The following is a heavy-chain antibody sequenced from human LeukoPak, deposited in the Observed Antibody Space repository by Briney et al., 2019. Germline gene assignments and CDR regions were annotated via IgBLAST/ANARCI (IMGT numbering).Heavy chain of an antibody. CDR3: ARDREWGYSYGSNWFDP. Sequence: GGSLRLSCAASGFTFSSYAMSWVRQAPGKGLEWVSAISGSGGSTYYADSVKGRFTISRDNSKNTLYLQMNSLRAEDTAVYYCARDREWGYSYGSNWFDPWGQGTLVTVSS. CDR1: GFTFSSYA. CDR2: ISGSGGST. D-gene: IGHD5-18*01. V-gene: IGHV3-23*01. J-gene: IGHJ5*02.